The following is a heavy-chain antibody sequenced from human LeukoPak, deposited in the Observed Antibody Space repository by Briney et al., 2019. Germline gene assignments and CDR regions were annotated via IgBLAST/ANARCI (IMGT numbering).Heavy chain of an antibody. D-gene: IGHD1-1*01. CDR3: ARPGPTVRYFDY. CDR2: IYPGDSDT. CDR1: GYRFNAYW. J-gene: IGHJ4*02. V-gene: IGHV5-51*01. Sequence: GESLKISCKGSGYRFNAYWIAWVRQMPGKGLEWMGIIYPGDSDTRYSPSFQGQVTISADKSISTAYLQWSSLKASDTAMYYCARPGPTVRYFDYWGQGTLVTVSS.